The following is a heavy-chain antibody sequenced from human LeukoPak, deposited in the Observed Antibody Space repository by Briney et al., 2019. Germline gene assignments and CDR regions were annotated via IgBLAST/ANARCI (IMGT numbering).Heavy chain of an antibody. Sequence: SETLSLTCAVYGGSFSGYYWSWIRQPPGKGLEWIGEINHSGSTNYNPSLKSRVTISVDTSKNQFSLKLSSVTAADTAVYYCARGRITMVRGVILDYWGQGILVTVSS. CDR3: ARGRITMVRGVILDY. CDR2: INHSGST. V-gene: IGHV4-34*01. CDR1: GGSFSGYY. J-gene: IGHJ4*02. D-gene: IGHD3-10*01.